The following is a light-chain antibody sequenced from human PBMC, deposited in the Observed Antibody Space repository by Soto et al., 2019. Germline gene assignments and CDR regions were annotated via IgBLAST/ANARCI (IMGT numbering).Light chain of an antibody. CDR3: QQRNSWSALT. V-gene: IGKV3-11*01. Sequence: EIVLTQSPGTLSLSPGERATLSCRASQSVSSYLAWYQQKPGQAPRLLIYDAFKRATGIPARFSGSGSGTDFTLTISSLEPEDFAVYYCQQRNSWSALTFGGGTKVEIK. CDR1: QSVSSY. CDR2: DAF. J-gene: IGKJ4*01.